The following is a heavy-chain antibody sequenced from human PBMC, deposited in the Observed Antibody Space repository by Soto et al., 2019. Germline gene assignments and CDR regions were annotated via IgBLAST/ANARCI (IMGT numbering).Heavy chain of an antibody. J-gene: IGHJ4*02. Sequence: EVQLVESGGGLVKPGGSLRLSCAASGFTFSSYSMNWVRQAPGKGLEWVSSISSSSSYIYYADSVKGRFTISRDNAKNSLYLQMNSLRAEDTAVYYCARDGILFLWFGELSPSFDFWGRGTLVTVSS. CDR1: GFTFSSYS. D-gene: IGHD3-10*01. CDR3: ARDGILFLWFGELSPSFDF. V-gene: IGHV3-21*01. CDR2: ISSSSSYI.